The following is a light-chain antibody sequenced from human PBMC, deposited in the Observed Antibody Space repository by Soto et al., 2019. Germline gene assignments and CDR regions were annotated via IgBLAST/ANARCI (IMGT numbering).Light chain of an antibody. CDR3: QNYNGAPWT. CDR2: AAS. CDR1: QDISTY. Sequence: DIQLTQSPSSLSASVGDRVTFTCRASQDISTYLVWYQQKPGTVPKLLIFAASTLQSGVPSRFSGSGAGTEFTLTISSLQPEDVGTYYCQNYNGAPWTFGQGTKVELK. J-gene: IGKJ1*01. V-gene: IGKV1-27*01.